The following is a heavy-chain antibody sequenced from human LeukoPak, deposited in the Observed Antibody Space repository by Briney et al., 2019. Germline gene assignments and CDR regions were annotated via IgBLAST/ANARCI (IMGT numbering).Heavy chain of an antibody. Sequence: SETLSLTCTVSGGSISSGGYYWSWIRQPAGKGLEWIGRIYSSGSTNYNPSLKSRVTMSVDTSKNQFSLKLSSVTAADTAVYYCARQDSSGWTPFDYWGQGTLVTVSS. D-gene: IGHD6-19*01. J-gene: IGHJ4*02. CDR1: GGSISSGGYY. CDR2: IYSSGST. CDR3: ARQDSSGWTPFDY. V-gene: IGHV4-61*02.